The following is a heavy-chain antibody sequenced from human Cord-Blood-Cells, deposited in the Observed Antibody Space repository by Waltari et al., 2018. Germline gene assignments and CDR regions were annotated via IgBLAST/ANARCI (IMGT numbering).Heavy chain of an antibody. CDR3: ARHHYDDSSEAGGTFDY. CDR1: GGSISSSSYY. Sequence: QLQLQESGPGLVKPSETLSLTCTVSGGSISSSSYYWGWIRQPPGRGLEWIGSNYYSGSPYNNPSLKSRVTISVDTSKTRFSLKLSSVTAADTAVYYCARHHYDDSSEAGGTFDYWGQGTLVTVSS. J-gene: IGHJ4*02. CDR2: NYYSGSP. V-gene: IGHV4-39*01. D-gene: IGHD3-22*01.